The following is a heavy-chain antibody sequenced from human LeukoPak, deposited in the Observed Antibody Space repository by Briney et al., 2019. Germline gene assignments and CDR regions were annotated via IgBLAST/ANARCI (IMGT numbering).Heavy chain of an antibody. CDR1: GGSFSGYH. D-gene: IGHD6-13*01. J-gene: IGHJ6*02. CDR2: INHSGST. V-gene: IGHV4-34*01. Sequence: SETLSLTCAVYGGSFSGYHWSWIRQPPGKGLEWIGEINHSGSTNYNPSLKSRVTISVDTSKNQFSLKLSSVTAADTAVYYCSRLTYYYYGMDVWGQGTTVTVSS. CDR3: SRLTYYYYGMDV.